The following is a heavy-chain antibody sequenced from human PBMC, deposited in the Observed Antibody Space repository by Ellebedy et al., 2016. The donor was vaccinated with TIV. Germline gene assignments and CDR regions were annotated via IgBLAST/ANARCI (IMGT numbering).Heavy chain of an antibody. CDR1: GFTFRNSA. V-gene: IGHV3-30*18. CDR2: ISYEGSDQ. D-gene: IGHD2-15*01. Sequence: PGGSLRLSCGASGFTFRNSAMHWVRQAPGKGLEWVAVISYEGSDQKYVDSVDGRFTISRDNSKNTLYLQINSLRADDTAVYYCAKDGDCSSSSCYGWYFDLWGRGTLVTVSS. CDR3: AKDGDCSSSSCYGWYFDL. J-gene: IGHJ2*01.